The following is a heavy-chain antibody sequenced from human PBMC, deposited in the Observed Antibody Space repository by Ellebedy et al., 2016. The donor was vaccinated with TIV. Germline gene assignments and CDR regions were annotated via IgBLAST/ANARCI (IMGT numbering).Heavy chain of an antibody. CDR2: ILPIFGTA. CDR3: ARHTWYSSSWYEGGDNWFNP. J-gene: IGHJ5*02. CDR1: GGTFSSYA. V-gene: IGHV1-69*13. D-gene: IGHD6-13*01. Sequence: SVKVSCXASGGTFSSYAISWVRQAPGQGLEWMGGILPIFGTANYAQKFQGRVTITADESTSTAYMELSSLRSEDTAVYYCARHTWYSSSWYEGGDNWFNPWGQGTLVTVSS.